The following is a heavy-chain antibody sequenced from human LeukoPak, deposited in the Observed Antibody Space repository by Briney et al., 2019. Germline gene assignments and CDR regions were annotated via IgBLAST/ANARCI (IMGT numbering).Heavy chain of an antibody. D-gene: IGHD1-26*01. V-gene: IGHV4-59*01. CDR1: GGSISSYY. CDR3: ARDGGIVGATPYFDY. CDR2: IYYSGST. Sequence: SETLSLTCTVSGGSISSYYWSWIRQPPGKGLEWIGYIYYSGSTNYNPSLKSRVTISVDTSKNQFFLKLSSVTAADTAVYYCARDGGIVGATPYFDYWGQGTLVTVSS. J-gene: IGHJ4*02.